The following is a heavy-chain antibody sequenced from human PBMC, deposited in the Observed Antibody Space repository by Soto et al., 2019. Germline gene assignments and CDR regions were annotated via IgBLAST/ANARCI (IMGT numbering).Heavy chain of an antibody. J-gene: IGHJ4*02. V-gene: IGHV5-51*01. D-gene: IGHD5-12*01. Sequence: PGESLKISCKGSGHSFTSYWIGWVRQMPGKGLEWMGIIYPGDSDTRYSPSFQGQVTISADKSISTAHLQWSSLKASDTAMYYCARTSDGYPYYFDYWGQGTLVTVSS. CDR3: ARTSDGYPYYFDY. CDR2: IYPGDSDT. CDR1: GHSFTSYW.